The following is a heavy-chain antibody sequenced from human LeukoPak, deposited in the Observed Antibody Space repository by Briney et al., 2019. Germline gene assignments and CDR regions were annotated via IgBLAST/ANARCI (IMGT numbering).Heavy chain of an antibody. D-gene: IGHD1-26*01. CDR2: ISDRGTSI. V-gene: IGHV3-11*01. CDR1: GFTFSDYY. Sequence: GGSLRLSCAASGFTFSDYYMTWIRQAPGKGLEWVSYISDRGTSIYYADSVRGRFTMSRDNAKNSLYLQMNSLRAEDTAVYYCARGREWEPKVFDYWGQGTLVTVSS. CDR3: ARGREWEPKVFDY. J-gene: IGHJ4*02.